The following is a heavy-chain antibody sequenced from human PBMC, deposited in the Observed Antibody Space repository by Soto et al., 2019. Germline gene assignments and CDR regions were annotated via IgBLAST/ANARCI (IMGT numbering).Heavy chain of an antibody. CDR1: GVTFSNDA. Sequence: GASVKVSCKASGVTFSNDAISWVRQAPGQGLEWMGGIIPIFGTANNAQKFQGRVTITADESTSTAYMELSSLRSEDTAVYYCARVRREVCFRTSCYGYYGMDVWGQGTTVTVSS. CDR3: ARVRREVCFRTSCYGYYGMDV. J-gene: IGHJ6*02. CDR2: IIPIFGTA. V-gene: IGHV1-69*13. D-gene: IGHD2-2*01.